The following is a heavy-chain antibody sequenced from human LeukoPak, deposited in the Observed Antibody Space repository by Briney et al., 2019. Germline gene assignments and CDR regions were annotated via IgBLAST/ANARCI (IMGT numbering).Heavy chain of an antibody. Sequence: PSETQSLTCTVSGYSISSGYYWGWIRQPPGKGLEWIGSIYHSGSTYYNPSLKSRVTISVDTSKNQFSLKLSSVTAADTAVYYCARSHPDSSGSNWFDPWGQGTLVTVSS. CDR1: GYSISSGYY. D-gene: IGHD3-22*01. CDR2: IYHSGST. J-gene: IGHJ5*02. CDR3: ARSHPDSSGSNWFDP. V-gene: IGHV4-38-2*02.